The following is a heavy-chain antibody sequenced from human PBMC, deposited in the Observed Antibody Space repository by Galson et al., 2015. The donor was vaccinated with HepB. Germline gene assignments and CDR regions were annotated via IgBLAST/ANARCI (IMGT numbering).Heavy chain of an antibody. CDR1: GGSISSSTYY. D-gene: IGHD6-19*01. V-gene: IGHV4-39*01. J-gene: IGHJ4*02. CDR2: IYYRGNS. CDR3: ARIDSVAGVD. Sequence: SETLSLTCTVSGGSISSSTYYWGWIRQPPGKGLEWIGTIYYRGNSFYNSSLKSRVTISVDTSKNQFSLKLRSVTAADTAVYYCARIDSVAGVDWGQGTLVTVSS.